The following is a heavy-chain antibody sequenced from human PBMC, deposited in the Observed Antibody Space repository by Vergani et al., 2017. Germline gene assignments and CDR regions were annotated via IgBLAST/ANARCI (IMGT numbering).Heavy chain of an antibody. J-gene: IGHJ4*02. CDR2: ISGSGGST. V-gene: IGHV3-23*01. CDR1: GFTFSSYA. CDR3: ARDWSEVSGYGSGSYYNSPDY. D-gene: IGHD3-10*01. Sequence: EVQLLESGGGLVQPGGSLRLSCAASGFTFSSYAMSWVRQAPGKGLEWVSAISGSGGSTYSADSVKGRFTRSRDNSKNTLYLKMNSLRAEDTAVYYCARDWSEVSGYGSGSYYNSPDYWGQGTLVTVSS.